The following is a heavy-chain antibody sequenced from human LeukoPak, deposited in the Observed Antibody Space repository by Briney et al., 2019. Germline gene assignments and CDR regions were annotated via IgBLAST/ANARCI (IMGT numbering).Heavy chain of an antibody. CDR1: GVSFSSYG. Sequence: PGRSLRLSCAASGVSFSSYGMHCVRQAPGKGLEWVAVISYEGGTQHYADSVKGRFIISRDNPRNTLYLQMNILRTEDTAVYYCAKEGTPQVSTWYDLWGQGTQVIVSS. V-gene: IGHV3-30*18. J-gene: IGHJ5*02. D-gene: IGHD3-10*01. CDR3: AKEGTPQVSTWYDL. CDR2: ISYEGGTQ.